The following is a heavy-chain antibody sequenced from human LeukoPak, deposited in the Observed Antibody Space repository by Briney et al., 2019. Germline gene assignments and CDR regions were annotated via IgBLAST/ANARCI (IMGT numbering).Heavy chain of an antibody. J-gene: IGHJ6*02. Sequence: ASVTVSCKASGYIFTNYGISWVRLAPGQGLEWMGWISGYNGNTNYAQKLQGRVIITTDTSTSTAYMELRSLRSDDTAIYYCARETLILWFGELSGMDVWGQGTTVTVSS. CDR1: GYIFTNYG. V-gene: IGHV1-18*01. D-gene: IGHD3-10*01. CDR3: ARETLILWFGELSGMDV. CDR2: ISGYNGNT.